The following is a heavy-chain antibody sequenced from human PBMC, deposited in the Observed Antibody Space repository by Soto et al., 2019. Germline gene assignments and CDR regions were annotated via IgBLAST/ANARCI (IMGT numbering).Heavy chain of an antibody. Sequence: QLQLQESGPGLVKPSETLSLTCTVSGGSISSSSYYWGWIRQPPGKGLEWIGSIYYSGSTYYNPSLKSRVTISVDTSKNQFSLKLSSLTAADTAVYYCARHAMAAVGYWGHGTLVTVSS. J-gene: IGHJ4*01. V-gene: IGHV4-39*01. CDR3: ARHAMAAVGY. CDR1: GGSISSSSYY. CDR2: IYYSGST. D-gene: IGHD6-13*01.